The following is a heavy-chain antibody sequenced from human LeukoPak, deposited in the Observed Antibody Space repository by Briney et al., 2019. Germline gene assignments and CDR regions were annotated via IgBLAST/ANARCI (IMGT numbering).Heavy chain of an antibody. V-gene: IGHV3-23*01. D-gene: IGHD2-2*02. CDR2: ISGSGGS. CDR3: ARDAFLYCSSTSCYTADY. CDR1: RFNFSNFA. Sequence: GGSLRLSCRVSRFNFSNFAMGWVRQAPGKGLEYISVISGSGGSYSTDSVKGRFTISRDNAKNSLYLQMNSLRAEDTAVYYCARDAFLYCSSTSCYTADYWGQGTLVTVSS. J-gene: IGHJ4*02.